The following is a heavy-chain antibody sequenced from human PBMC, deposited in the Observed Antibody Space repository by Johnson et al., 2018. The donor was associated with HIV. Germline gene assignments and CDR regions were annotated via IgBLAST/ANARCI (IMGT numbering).Heavy chain of an antibody. CDR3: ARVEQRSGYYRGGFDI. J-gene: IGHJ3*02. V-gene: IGHV3-13*01. D-gene: IGHD3-3*01. Sequence: VQLVESGGGLVQPGGSLRLSCAASGFTFSGYDMHWVRQATGKGLEWVSAIGSAGDTHYPGSVKGRFTISRENAKNSLYLQMNSLGAGDTAVYYCARVEQRSGYYRGGFDIWAKGQWSPSLQ. CDR1: GFTFSGYD. CDR2: IGSAGDT.